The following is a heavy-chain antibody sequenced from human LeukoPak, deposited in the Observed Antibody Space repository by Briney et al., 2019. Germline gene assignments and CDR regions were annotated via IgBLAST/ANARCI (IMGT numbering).Heavy chain of an antibody. V-gene: IGHV5-51*01. CDR1: GYNFTSYW. CDR3: ARGFCSNEISCYIPWYFDY. Sequence: GESLKISCKGSGYNFTSYWIGWVRQMPGKGLEWMGIIYPGDSDTRYSPSFQGQVTISADKSISTAYLQWSSLKASDTAMYYCARGFCSNEISCYIPWYFDYWGQGTLVTVSS. J-gene: IGHJ4*02. D-gene: IGHD2-15*01. CDR2: IYPGDSDT.